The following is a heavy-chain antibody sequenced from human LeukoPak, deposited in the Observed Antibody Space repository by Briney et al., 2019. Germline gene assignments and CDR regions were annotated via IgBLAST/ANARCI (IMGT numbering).Heavy chain of an antibody. CDR1: GGTISRYY. CDR3: ARGPTRNYFDY. V-gene: IGHV4-59*01. CDR2: IYYSGST. Sequence: SETLSLTCTVSGGTISRYYCSWVRQPPGRGLEWIGYIYYSGSTNYKPSLKSRVTISVDTSKNQFSLKLSSLTAADRAVYYCARGPTRNYFDYCGQGTLVTVSS. J-gene: IGHJ4*02.